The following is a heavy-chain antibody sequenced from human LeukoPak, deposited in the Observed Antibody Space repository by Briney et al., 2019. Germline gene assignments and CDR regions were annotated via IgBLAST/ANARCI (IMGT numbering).Heavy chain of an antibody. V-gene: IGHV1-8*03. CDR1: GYTFTSYD. J-gene: IGHJ6*03. CDR3: ARVSSSGWYSYYYYYYMDV. Sequence: ASVKVSCKASGYTFTSYDINWVRQATGQGLEWMGWMNPNSGNTGYAQKFQGRVTITRNTSISTAYMELSSLRSEDTAVYYCARVSSSGWYSYYYYYYMDVWGKGTTVTVSS. CDR2: MNPNSGNT. D-gene: IGHD6-19*01.